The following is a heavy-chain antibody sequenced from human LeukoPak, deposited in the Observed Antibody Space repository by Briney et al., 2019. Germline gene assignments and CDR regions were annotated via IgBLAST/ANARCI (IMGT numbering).Heavy chain of an antibody. Sequence: GGSLRLSCAASGFTFSSYSMNWVRQAPGKGLEWVSSISSSSSYIYYADSVKGRFTISRDNSKNTLYLQMNSLRAEDTAVYYCAKVSRGYHFDYWGQGTLVTVSS. CDR2: ISSSSSYI. CDR1: GFTFSSYS. J-gene: IGHJ4*02. D-gene: IGHD3-22*01. CDR3: AKVSRGYHFDY. V-gene: IGHV3-21*04.